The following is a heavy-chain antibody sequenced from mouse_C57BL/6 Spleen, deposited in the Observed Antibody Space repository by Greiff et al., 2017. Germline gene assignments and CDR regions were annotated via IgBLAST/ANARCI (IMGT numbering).Heavy chain of an antibody. CDR1: GYTFTSYW. V-gene: IGHV1-55*01. CDR2: IYPGSGST. D-gene: IGHD3-2*01. CDR3: AREDSSLFDY. Sequence: QVQLQQPGAELVKPGASVKMSCKASGYTFTSYWITWVKQRPGQGLEWIGDIYPGSGSTNYNEKFKSKSTLTVETSSSTAYMQLSSLTSEDSAVYYCAREDSSLFDYWGQGTTLTVSS. J-gene: IGHJ2*01.